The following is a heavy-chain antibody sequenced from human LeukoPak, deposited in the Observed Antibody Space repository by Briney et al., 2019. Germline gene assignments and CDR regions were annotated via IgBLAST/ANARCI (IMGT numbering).Heavy chain of an antibody. V-gene: IGHV4-38-2*01. CDR1: GYSISSGYY. CDR3: ARHPVVVPAPDY. D-gene: IGHD2-2*01. Sequence: PSETLSLTCAVSGYSISSGYYWGWIRQPPGKGLEWIGSIYHSGSTYYNPSLKSRVTISVDTSKNQFSLKLSSVTAADTAVYCCARHPVVVPAPDYWGQGTLVTVSS. J-gene: IGHJ4*02. CDR2: IYHSGST.